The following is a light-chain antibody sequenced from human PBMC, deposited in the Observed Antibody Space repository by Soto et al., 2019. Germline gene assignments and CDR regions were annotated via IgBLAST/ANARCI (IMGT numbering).Light chain of an antibody. CDR1: QSVSSN. Sequence: EIVMTQSPATLSVSPGERATLSCRASQSVSSNLAWYQQKPGQAPRLLIYGASTRATGIPARFSGSRSGTAVTLTISSLQSEDFAVYYCQQYNNWPYTFGQGTKLEIK. CDR2: GAS. CDR3: QQYNNWPYT. J-gene: IGKJ2*01. V-gene: IGKV3-15*01.